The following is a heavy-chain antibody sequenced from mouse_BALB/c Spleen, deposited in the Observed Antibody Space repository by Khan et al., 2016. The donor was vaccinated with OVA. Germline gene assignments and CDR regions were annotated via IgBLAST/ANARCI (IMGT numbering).Heavy chain of an antibody. D-gene: IGHD1-1*01. CDR2: INPHIGET. CDR1: GYSFTGYF. Sequence: VQLQQSGPELVKPGASVKISCKASGYSFTGYFMNWVMQSHGKSLEWIGRINPHIGETFYNPKFKGKATLTVDESSSTAHMELRSLSSEDSAVYYCSIIYRSYFDYWGQGTTLTVSS. J-gene: IGHJ2*01. V-gene: IGHV1-20*02. CDR3: SIIYRSYFDY.